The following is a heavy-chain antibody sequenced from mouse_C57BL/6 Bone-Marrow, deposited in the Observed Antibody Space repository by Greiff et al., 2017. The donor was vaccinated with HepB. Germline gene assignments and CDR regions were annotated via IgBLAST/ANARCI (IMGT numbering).Heavy chain of an antibody. CDR2: TFYSGIT. CDR1: GFSINSDCY. V-gene: IGHV3-3*01. CDR3: ARAYYYGSSPGYYAMDY. D-gene: IGHD1-1*01. Sequence: EVHLVESGPSLVRPSQTLSLTCTVTGFSINSDCYWIWIRQFPGNKLEYIGYTFYSGITYYNPSLESRTYITRDTSKNQFSLKLSSVTTEDTATYYCARAYYYGSSPGYYAMDYWGQGTSVTVSS. J-gene: IGHJ4*01.